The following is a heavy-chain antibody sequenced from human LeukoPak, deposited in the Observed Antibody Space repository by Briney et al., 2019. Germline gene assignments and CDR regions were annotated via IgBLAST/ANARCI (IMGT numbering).Heavy chain of an antibody. V-gene: IGHV4-59*13. D-gene: IGHD1-7*01. CDR1: GGSISSYY. CDR3: TRTGSTGGY. Sequence: SETLSLTCTVSGGSISSYYWNWIRQSPGKGLEWIGYIHYSGSTVYNPSLKSRVTMSIDTSKNQFSLNLSSATAADTAVYYCTRTGSTGGYWGQGTLVTVSS. CDR2: IHYSGST. J-gene: IGHJ4*02.